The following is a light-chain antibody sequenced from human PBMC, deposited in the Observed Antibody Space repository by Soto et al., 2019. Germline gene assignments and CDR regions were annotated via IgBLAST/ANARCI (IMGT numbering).Light chain of an antibody. CDR2: KAS. CDR3: QQYNSYSPWT. V-gene: IGKV1-5*03. Sequence: DIQMTQSPSTLSASVGDRVTITCRASQSISSWLAWYQQKPGKAPKLLIYKASSLESGVPSRFSGSGSGTEFTLTSSSLQDDDFATYYCQQYNSYSPWTFGQGTKVEIK. J-gene: IGKJ1*01. CDR1: QSISSW.